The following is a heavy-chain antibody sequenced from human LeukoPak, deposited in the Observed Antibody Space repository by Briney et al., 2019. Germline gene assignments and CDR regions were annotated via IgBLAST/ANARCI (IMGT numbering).Heavy chain of an antibody. CDR2: ISTTGGTT. V-gene: IGHV3-23*01. CDR3: AKGTRYYYDIGY. D-gene: IGHD3-22*01. Sequence: GGSLRLSCAASGFTFSSYGMNWVRQAPGKGLEWVSAISTTGGTTYYADSVKGRFTISRDNSKNTLYLQMNSLRAEDTAVYYCAKGTRYYYDIGYWGQGTLVTVSS. J-gene: IGHJ4*02. CDR1: GFTFSSYG.